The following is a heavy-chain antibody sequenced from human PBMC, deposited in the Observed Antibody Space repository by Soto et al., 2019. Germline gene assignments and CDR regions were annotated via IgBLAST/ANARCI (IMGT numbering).Heavy chain of an antibody. Sequence: EVQLVESGGGLVQPGGSLKLSCAASGINFSGSAMHWVRQASGKGLEWVGRIRSKANSDAIAYAVSVKGRFTISRDDSKNTVYLKMNRLKTEDTAVYCCARENYWGQGTLVTVSS. CDR3: ARENY. J-gene: IGHJ4*02. CDR2: IRSKANSDAI. V-gene: IGHV3-73*02. CDR1: GINFSGSA.